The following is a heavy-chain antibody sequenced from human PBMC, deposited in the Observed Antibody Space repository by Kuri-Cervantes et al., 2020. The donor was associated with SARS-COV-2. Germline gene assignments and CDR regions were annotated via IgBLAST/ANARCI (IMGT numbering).Heavy chain of an antibody. CDR3: ARAYCSSTSCYDWGDNLFDP. D-gene: IGHD2-2*01. V-gene: IGHV3-66*01. Sequence: ESLKISCAASGFTVSSNYMSWVRQAPGKGLEWVSVIYSGGSTYYADSVKGRFTISRDNAKNSLYLQMNSLRAEDTAVYYCARAYCSSTSCYDWGDNLFDPWGQGTLVTVSS. CDR2: IYSGGST. J-gene: IGHJ5*02. CDR1: GFTVSSNY.